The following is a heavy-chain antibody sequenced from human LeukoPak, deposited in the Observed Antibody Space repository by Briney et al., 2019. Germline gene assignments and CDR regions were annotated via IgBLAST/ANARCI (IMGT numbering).Heavy chain of an antibody. CDR1: EFAFNSYA. D-gene: IGHD4-11*01. V-gene: IGHV3-64D*06. CDR3: VKAGVTTISKGWFDP. Sequence: GGSLRLSCLASEFAFNSYATHWVRQTPEKGLECVSSISHNGGATYYADSVKGRFTVSRDNSRNTLYLQMSSLRPEDTAIYYCVKAGVTTISKGWFDPWGQGTLVAVSS. CDR2: ISHNGGAT. J-gene: IGHJ5*02.